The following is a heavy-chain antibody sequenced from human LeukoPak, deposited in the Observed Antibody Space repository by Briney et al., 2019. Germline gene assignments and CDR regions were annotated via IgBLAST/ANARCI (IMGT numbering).Heavy chain of an antibody. CDR2: ISWNSGSI. Sequence: GRSLRLSCAASGFTFDDYAMHWARQAPGKGLEWVSGISWNSGSIGYADSVKGRFTISRDNAKNSLYPQMNSLRAEDTALYYCAKDMFGLVSGYGDYYYYGMDVWGQGTTVTVSS. CDR3: AKDMFGLVSGYGDYYYYGMDV. V-gene: IGHV3-9*01. J-gene: IGHJ6*02. D-gene: IGHD5-12*01. CDR1: GFTFDDYA.